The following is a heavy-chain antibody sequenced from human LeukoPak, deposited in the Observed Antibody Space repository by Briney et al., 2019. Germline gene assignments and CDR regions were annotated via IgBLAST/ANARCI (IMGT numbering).Heavy chain of an antibody. J-gene: IGHJ3*02. Sequence: PGRSLRLSCAASGFTFNNYSMNWVRQAPGKGLEWVSSISSSSSYIYYADSVKGRFTISRDNAKNSLYLQMNSLRAEDTAVYYCARDRREGTVVVPAVLGSQLAPDDAFDIWGQGTMVTVSS. CDR3: ARDRREGTVVVPAVLGSQLAPDDAFDI. D-gene: IGHD2-2*01. V-gene: IGHV3-21*01. CDR1: GFTFNNYS. CDR2: ISSSSSYI.